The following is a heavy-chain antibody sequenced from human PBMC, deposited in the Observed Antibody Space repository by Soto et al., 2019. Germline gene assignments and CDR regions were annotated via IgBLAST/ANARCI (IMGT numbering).Heavy chain of an antibody. J-gene: IGHJ5*02. CDR1: GGSFSGYQ. CDR2: INHSGTT. D-gene: IGHD1-1*01. CDR3: ARGWRFDP. Sequence: PSETLSLTCGVYGGSFSGYQWNWIRQSPGQGLEWIGEINHSGTTKYNPSLESRINLSVDTSKKQFSLKMSSVTAADTATYYCARGWRFDPWGQGTQVTVSS. V-gene: IGHV4-34*01.